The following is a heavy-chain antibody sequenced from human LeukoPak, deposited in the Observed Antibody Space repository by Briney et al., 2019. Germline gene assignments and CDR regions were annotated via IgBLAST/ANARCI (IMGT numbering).Heavy chain of an antibody. CDR3: ARGGYDSSGYYYREPFDY. Sequence: SETLSLTCAVYGGSFSGYYWSWIRQPPGKGLEWIGEINHSGSTNYNPSLKSRVTISVDTSKNQFSLKLSSVTAADTAVYYCARGGYDSSGYYYREPFDYWGQGTLVTVSS. J-gene: IGHJ4*02. V-gene: IGHV4-34*01. CDR1: GGSFSGYY. D-gene: IGHD3-22*01. CDR2: INHSGST.